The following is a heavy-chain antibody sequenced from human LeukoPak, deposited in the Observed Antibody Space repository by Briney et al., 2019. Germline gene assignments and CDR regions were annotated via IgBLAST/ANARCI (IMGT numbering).Heavy chain of an antibody. CDR1: GFTFSSYA. CDR2: ISGSGGST. CDR3: AKDLFGLRHFDGTDNDAFDI. D-gene: IGHD3-9*01. Sequence: GGSLRLSCAASGFTFSSYAMSWVRQAPGKGLEWVSAISGSGGSTYYADSVKGRFTLSRDNSKNTLYLQMNSLRAEDTAVYYCAKDLFGLRHFDGTDNDAFDIWGQGTMVTVSS. V-gene: IGHV3-23*01. J-gene: IGHJ3*02.